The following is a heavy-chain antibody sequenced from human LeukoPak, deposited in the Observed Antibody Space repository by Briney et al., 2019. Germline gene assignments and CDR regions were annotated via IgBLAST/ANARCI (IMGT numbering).Heavy chain of an antibody. D-gene: IGHD6-13*01. J-gene: IGHJ4*02. CDR2: ISSSSSYI. V-gene: IGHV3-21*01. CDR1: GFTFSSYS. Sequence: GGSLRLSCAASGFTFSSYSMNWVRQAPGKGLEWVSSISSSSSYIYYADSVKGRFTISRDNAKNSLYLQMNSLRAEDTAVYYCARVGMHSSSWYEGRSPGDYWGQGTLVTVSS. CDR3: ARVGMHSSSWYEGRSPGDY.